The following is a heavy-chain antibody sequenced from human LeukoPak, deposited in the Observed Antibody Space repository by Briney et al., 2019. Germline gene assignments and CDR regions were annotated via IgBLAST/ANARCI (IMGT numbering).Heavy chain of an antibody. J-gene: IGHJ6*02. CDR3: ARDGAYYYGSGTYYYYGMGV. CDR1: GFTFSSYG. Sequence: PGGSLRLSCAASGFTFSSYGMHWVRQAPGKGLEWVAVIWYDGGNKYYADSVKGRFTISRDNSKNTLYLQMNSLRAEDTAVYYCARDGAYYYGSGTYYYYGMGVWGQGTTVTVSS. V-gene: IGHV3-33*01. CDR2: IWYDGGNK. D-gene: IGHD3-10*01.